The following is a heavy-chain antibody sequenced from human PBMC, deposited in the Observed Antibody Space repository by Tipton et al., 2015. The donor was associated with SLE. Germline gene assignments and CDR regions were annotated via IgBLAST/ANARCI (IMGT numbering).Heavy chain of an antibody. V-gene: IGHV1-46*01. D-gene: IGHD3-3*01. CDR1: GYTFTSYY. J-gene: IGHJ4*02. CDR3: SRQFYDFWSGYSNHPFDY. CDR2: INPSGGST. Sequence: VQLVQSGAEVKKPGASVKVSCMASGYTFTSYYVHWVRQAPGQGLEWMGTINPSGGSTNYAQKFQGRVTMTRDTSTSTVYMELSSLRYEDTAVYYCSRQFYDFWSGYSNHPFDYWGQGTLVTVSS.